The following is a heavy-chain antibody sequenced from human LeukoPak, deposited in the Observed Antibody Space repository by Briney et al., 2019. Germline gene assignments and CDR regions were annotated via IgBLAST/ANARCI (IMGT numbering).Heavy chain of an antibody. CDR2: INPNSGGT. D-gene: IGHD3-10*01. CDR1: GYTFTGYY. CDR3: ARERRRITMVRGVTDAFDI. V-gene: IGHV1-2*02. Sequence: ASVKVSCKTSGYTFTGYYMHWVRQAPGQGLEWMGWINPNSGGTNYAQKFQGRVTMTRDTSISTAYMELSRLRSDDTAVYYCARERRRITMVRGVTDAFDIWGQGTMVTVSS. J-gene: IGHJ3*02.